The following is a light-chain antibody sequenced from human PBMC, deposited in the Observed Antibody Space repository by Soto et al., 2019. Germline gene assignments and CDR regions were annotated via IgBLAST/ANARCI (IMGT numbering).Light chain of an antibody. CDR2: WSS. V-gene: IGKV4-1*01. J-gene: IGKJ1*01. CDR3: QQYYSPLWT. Sequence: TVMAQSPDSLAVSLGERATINCKSSRSVAYTSNKKTYVAWYQQKAGQPPKLLLYWSSTRASGVPDRFSGSGSGTDFTLTISSIQAEDVAVYYCQQYYSPLWTFGQGTKVDIK. CDR1: RSVAYTSNKKTY.